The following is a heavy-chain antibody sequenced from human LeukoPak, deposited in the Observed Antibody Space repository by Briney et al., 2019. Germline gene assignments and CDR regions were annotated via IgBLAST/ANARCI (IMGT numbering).Heavy chain of an antibody. CDR3: ARGIDGYNLIDY. CDR1: GYTFTSYD. V-gene: IGHV1-8*01. J-gene: IGHJ4*02. CDR2: MNPNSGNT. Sequence: ASVEVSCKASGYTFTSYDINWVRQATGQGLEWMGWMNPNSGNTGYAQKFQGRVTMTRNTSISTAYMELSSLRSEDTAVYYCARGIDGYNLIDYWGQGTLVTVSS. D-gene: IGHD5-24*01.